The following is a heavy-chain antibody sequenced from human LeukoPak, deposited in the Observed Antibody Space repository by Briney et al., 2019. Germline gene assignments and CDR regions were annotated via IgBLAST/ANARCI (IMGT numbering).Heavy chain of an antibody. CDR1: GFTFSDYE. Sequence: GGSLRLSCAASGFTFSDYEMNWVRQAPGKGLEWVSYISSSGSTIFYADSMKGRFTTSRDNAKNSLYLQMKSLRAEDTAVYYCARLGYCSAGSCYSLDYWGQGTLVTVSP. J-gene: IGHJ4*02. CDR3: ARLGYCSAGSCYSLDY. CDR2: ISSSGSTI. V-gene: IGHV3-48*03. D-gene: IGHD2-15*01.